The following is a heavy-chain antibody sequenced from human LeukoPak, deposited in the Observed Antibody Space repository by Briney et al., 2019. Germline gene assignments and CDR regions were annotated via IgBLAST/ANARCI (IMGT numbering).Heavy chain of an antibody. V-gene: IGHV3-30-3*01. CDR2: ISHDGSNK. Sequence: GGSLRLSCAASGFTFSSYAMHWVRQAPGKGLEWVAVISHDGSNKYYADSVKGRFTISRDNSKNTLYLQMNSLRAEDTAVYYCARDHYYDSSGYWTGYWGQGTLVTVSS. CDR3: ARDHYYDSSGYWTGY. J-gene: IGHJ4*02. CDR1: GFTFSSYA. D-gene: IGHD3-22*01.